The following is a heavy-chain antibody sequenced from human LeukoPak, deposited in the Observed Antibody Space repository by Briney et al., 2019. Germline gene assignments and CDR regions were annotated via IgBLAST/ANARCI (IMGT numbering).Heavy chain of an antibody. CDR2: ISYDGGNK. D-gene: IGHD3-22*01. V-gene: IGHV3-30*18. CDR3: AKQYYYDSSGYSTIDY. Sequence: GGSLRLSCAASGFTFSSYGMHWVRQAPGKGLEWVAVISYDGGNKNYADSVKGRFTISRDNSKNTLYRQMNSLRAEDTAVYYCAKQYYYDSSGYSTIDYWGQGTLVAVSS. J-gene: IGHJ4*02. CDR1: GFTFSSYG.